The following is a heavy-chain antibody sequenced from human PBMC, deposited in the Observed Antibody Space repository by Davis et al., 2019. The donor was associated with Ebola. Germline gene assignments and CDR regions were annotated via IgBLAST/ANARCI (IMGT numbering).Heavy chain of an antibody. CDR3: ARQHTSHYLGADYYYGLDV. CDR2: INGDGSEK. CDR1: GFTFRNYW. J-gene: IGHJ6*02. V-gene: IGHV3-7*03. D-gene: IGHD3-16*01. Sequence: GESLKISCEASGFTFRNYWMSWVRQAPGKGLEWVANINGDGSEKYYVESVRGRLTISRDTAKNSLYLQMNSLRAEDTAVYYCARQHTSHYLGADYYYGLDVWGHGTTVTVSS.